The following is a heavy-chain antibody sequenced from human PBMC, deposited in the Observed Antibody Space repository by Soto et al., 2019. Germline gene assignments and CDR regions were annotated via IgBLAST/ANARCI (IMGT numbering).Heavy chain of an antibody. J-gene: IGHJ4*02. V-gene: IGHV2-26*01. CDR3: ARMSPYYDFWSGHTYYFDY. Sequence: SGPTLVNPTETLTLTCTVSGFSLSNARMGVSWIRQPPGKALEWLAHIFSNDEKSYSTSLKSRLTISKDTSKSQVVLTMTNMDPVDTATYYCARMSPYYDFWSGHTYYFDYWGQGTLVTVSS. CDR2: IFSNDEK. CDR1: GFSLSNARMG. D-gene: IGHD3-3*01.